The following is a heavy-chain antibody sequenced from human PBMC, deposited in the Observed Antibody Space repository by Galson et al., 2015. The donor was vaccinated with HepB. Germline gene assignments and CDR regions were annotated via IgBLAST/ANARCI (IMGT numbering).Heavy chain of an antibody. CDR3: AKDELDGSGSYWVIHGMDV. J-gene: IGHJ6*02. D-gene: IGHD3-10*01. CDR2: ISGSVHNT. V-gene: IGHV3-23*01. Sequence: SLRLSCAASGFTFSSYAMSWVRQAPGKGLEWVSSISGSVHNTYYADSVKGRFSISRDNSKNTVYLQMNSLRAEDTAVYYCAKDELDGSGSYWVIHGMDVWGQGTTVTVSS. CDR1: GFTFSSYA.